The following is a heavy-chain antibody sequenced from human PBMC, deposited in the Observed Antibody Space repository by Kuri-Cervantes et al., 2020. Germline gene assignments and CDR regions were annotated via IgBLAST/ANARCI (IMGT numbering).Heavy chain of an antibody. D-gene: IGHD2-21*02. J-gene: IGHJ6*02. CDR3: ARETYCGGDCYSHYYGMDV. V-gene: IGHV4-30-4*01. CDR2: IYYSGST. Sequence: LRLSCTVSGGSISSGDYYWSWIRQPPGKGLEWIGYIYYSGSTYYNPSLKSRVTISVDTSKNQFSLKLSSVTAADTAVYYCARETYCGGDCYSHYYGMDVWGQGTTVTVSS. CDR1: GGSISSGDYY.